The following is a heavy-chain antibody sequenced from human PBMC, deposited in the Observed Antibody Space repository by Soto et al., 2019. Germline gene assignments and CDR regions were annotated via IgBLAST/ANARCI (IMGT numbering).Heavy chain of an antibody. CDR1: GFTFSSYS. J-gene: IGHJ6*02. V-gene: IGHV3-21*01. CDR2: ISSSSSYI. D-gene: IGHD3-22*01. CDR3: ARGNYYDSSGYYPVGYYYYYGMDV. Sequence: PGGSLRLSCAASGFTFSSYSMNWVRQAPGKGLEWVSSISSSSSYIYYADSVKGRFTISRDNAKNSLYLQMNSLRAEDTAVYYCARGNYYDSSGYYPVGYYYYYGMDVWGQGTTVTVSS.